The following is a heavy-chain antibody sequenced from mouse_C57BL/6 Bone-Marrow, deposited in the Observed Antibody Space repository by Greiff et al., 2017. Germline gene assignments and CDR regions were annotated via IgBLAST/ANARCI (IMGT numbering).Heavy chain of an antibody. V-gene: IGHV5-17*01. J-gene: IGHJ4*01. CDR2: ISSGSSTI. D-gene: IGHD2-4*01. CDR3: ARDRGLRSSYAMDY. Sequence: EVQGVESGGGLVKPGGSLKLSCAASGFTFSDYGMHWVRQAPEKGLEWVAYISSGSSTIYYADTVKGRFTIARDNAKNTLFLQMTSLRSEDTAMYDCARDRGLRSSYAMDYWGQGTSGTVSS. CDR1: GFTFSDYG.